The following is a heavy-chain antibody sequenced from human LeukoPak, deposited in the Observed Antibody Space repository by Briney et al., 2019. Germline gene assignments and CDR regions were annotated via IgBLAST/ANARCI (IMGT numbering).Heavy chain of an antibody. CDR2: IFPGDSET. D-gene: IGHD1/OR15-1a*01. CDR3: ATSKSQTRFDY. V-gene: IGHV5-51*01. J-gene: IGHJ4*02. CDR1: GYSFTTHW. Sequence: GESLKISCKGSGYSFTTHWLGWVRQLPGKGLEWMGLIFPGDSETIYSPSFQGQVTLSADKSINTAYLQWSSLKASDTAMYYCATSKSQTRFDYWGQGTLVTVSS.